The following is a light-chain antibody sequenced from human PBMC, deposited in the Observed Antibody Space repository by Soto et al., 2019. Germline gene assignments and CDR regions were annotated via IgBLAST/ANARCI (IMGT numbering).Light chain of an antibody. Sequence: QSALTQPASVSGSPGQSITISCTGTSSDVGGYNYVSWYQQHPGKAPKLLIYDVSNRTSGVSNRFSGSKSGITASLTISGLQAEDEADYYCRSYTSSSTRVFGGGTKRTVL. CDR1: SSDVGGYNY. J-gene: IGLJ2*01. CDR2: DVS. CDR3: RSYTSSSTRV. V-gene: IGLV2-14*01.